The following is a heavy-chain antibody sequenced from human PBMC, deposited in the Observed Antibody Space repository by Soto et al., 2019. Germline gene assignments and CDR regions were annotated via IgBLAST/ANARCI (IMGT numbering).Heavy chain of an antibody. V-gene: IGHV3-21*01. Sequence: GSLRLSCAASGFTFSSYSMNWVRQAPGKGLEWVSSISSSSYIYYADSVKGRFTISRDNAKNSLYLQMNSLRAEDTAVYYCARFDRDYYYYGMDVWGQGTTVTVSS. CDR2: ISSSSYI. CDR1: GFTFSSYS. D-gene: IGHD3-16*02. CDR3: ARFDRDYYYYGMDV. J-gene: IGHJ6*02.